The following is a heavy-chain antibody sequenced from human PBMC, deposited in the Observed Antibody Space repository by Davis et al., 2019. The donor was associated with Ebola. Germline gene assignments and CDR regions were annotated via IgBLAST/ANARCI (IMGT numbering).Heavy chain of an antibody. CDR1: GFIFSTYV. J-gene: IGHJ3*02. Sequence: PGGSLRLSCSASGFIFSTYVMSWVRQAPGKGLEWVSTLCTSADTYYADSVKGRFTISRDNAKNSLYLQMNSLRAEDTAIYYCVRVPRNIATGWYRFDAFDIWGQGTLVTVSS. CDR3: VRVPRNIATGWYRFDAFDI. V-gene: IGHV3-23*01. CDR2: LCTSADT. D-gene: IGHD6-19*01.